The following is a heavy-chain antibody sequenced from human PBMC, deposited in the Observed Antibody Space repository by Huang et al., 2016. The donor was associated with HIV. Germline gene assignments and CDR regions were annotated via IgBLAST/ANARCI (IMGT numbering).Heavy chain of an antibody. V-gene: IGHV4-39*01. Sequence: QLQLQESGPGLVKHSETLSLTCTVSGGSISSSSCHWGWIRQPPGEGRRWVGGIYYSGGTYYNPSLKSRVTISVDTSKNQFSLKLNSVTAADTAVYYCASRAVTFFGVVTDLDYWGQGTLVTVSS. CDR2: IYYSGGT. D-gene: IGHD3-3*01. J-gene: IGHJ4*02. CDR1: GGSISSSSCH. CDR3: ASRAVTFFGVVTDLDY.